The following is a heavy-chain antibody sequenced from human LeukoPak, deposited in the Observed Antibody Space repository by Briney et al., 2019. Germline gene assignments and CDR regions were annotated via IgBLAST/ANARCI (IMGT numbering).Heavy chain of an antibody. CDR2: ISSSSNYI. CDR1: GFTFSSYS. V-gene: IGHV3-21*01. CDR3: TRGSTLIVVVGLSDH. D-gene: IGHD3-22*01. J-gene: IGHJ4*02. Sequence: GGSLRLSCAASGFTFSSYSMNWVRQAPGKGLEWVSSISSSSNYIYYADSVKGRFTISRDNAKNSLYLQMNSLRAEDTAVYYCTRGSTLIVVVGLSDHWGQGTLVTVSS.